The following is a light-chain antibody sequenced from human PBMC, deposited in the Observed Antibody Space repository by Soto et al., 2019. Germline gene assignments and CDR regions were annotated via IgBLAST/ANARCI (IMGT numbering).Light chain of an antibody. CDR1: QSVSSGY. CDR2: GTS. Sequence: EIVLTQSPGTLSLSPGERATLSCRASQSVSSGYLAWYQQKPGQALRLLIYGTSSRATGIADRFSGSGSGTDFTLTISRLEPEDLAVYYCQQYGSLITFGQGTKVDIK. J-gene: IGKJ1*01. CDR3: QQYGSLIT. V-gene: IGKV3-20*01.